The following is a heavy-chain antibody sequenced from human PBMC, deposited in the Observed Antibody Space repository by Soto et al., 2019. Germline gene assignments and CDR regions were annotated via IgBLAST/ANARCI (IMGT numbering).Heavy chain of an antibody. V-gene: IGHV3-11*01. CDR3: ARDLSLRLWISNYYGMDV. D-gene: IGHD5-18*01. J-gene: IGHJ6*02. CDR1: GFTFSDYY. Sequence: GGSLRLSCAASGFTFSDYYMSWIRQAPGKGLEWVSYISSSGSTIYYADSVKGRFTISRDNAKNSLYLQMNSLRAEDTAVYYCARDLSLRLWISNYYGMDVWGQGTTVTVSS. CDR2: ISSSGSTI.